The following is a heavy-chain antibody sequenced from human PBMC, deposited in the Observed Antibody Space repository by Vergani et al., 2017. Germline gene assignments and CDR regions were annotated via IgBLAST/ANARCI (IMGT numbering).Heavy chain of an antibody. CDR3: ARGDYGILTGYRY. V-gene: IGHV4-4*07. CDR2: IYTSEST. J-gene: IGHJ4*02. Sequence: QVQLQESGPGLVKPSETLSLTCIVSGGSTSPYYWSWIRQPAGRGLEWVGRIYTSESTNYNPSLKSRVTMTRDTSTSKVYMELSSLRTEDTAIYYCARGDYGILTGYRYWGQGTLVTVSA. CDR1: GGSTSPYY. D-gene: IGHD3-9*01.